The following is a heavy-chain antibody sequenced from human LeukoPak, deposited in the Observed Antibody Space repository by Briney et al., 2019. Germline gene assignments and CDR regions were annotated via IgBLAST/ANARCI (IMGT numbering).Heavy chain of an antibody. CDR1: GYTFTSYV. J-gene: IGHJ4*02. CDR2: INPNSGGT. D-gene: IGHD3-22*01. CDR3: ARMYYDSSGYSYYFDY. Sequence: ASVKVSCKASGYTFTSYVISWVRQAPGQGLEWMGWINPNSGGTNYAQKFQGRVTMTRDTSISTAYMELSRLRSDDTAVYYCARMYYDSSGYSYYFDYWGQGTLVTVSS. V-gene: IGHV1-2*02.